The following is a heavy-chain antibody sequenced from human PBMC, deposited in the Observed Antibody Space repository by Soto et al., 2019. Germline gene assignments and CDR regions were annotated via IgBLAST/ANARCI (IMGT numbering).Heavy chain of an antibody. Sequence: PVGSLRLSCAASGFTFSTYSMHWVRQAPGKGLEWVAVISYDGRNKDYADSVKGRLTISRDNSKNTLYLQMNSLRPEDTAVYYCARDDNYYDSSAYYRSFDYWGQGTMVTVYS. V-gene: IGHV3-30*04. J-gene: IGHJ4*02. CDR1: GFTFSTYS. CDR3: ARDDNYYDSSAYYRSFDY. CDR2: ISYDGRNK. D-gene: IGHD3-22*01.